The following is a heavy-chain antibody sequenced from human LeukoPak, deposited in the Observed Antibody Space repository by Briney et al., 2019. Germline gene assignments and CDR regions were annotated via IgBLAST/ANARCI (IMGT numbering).Heavy chain of an antibody. CDR1: SGSFSGYY. J-gene: IGHJ4*02. CDR3: ARGGYDYPLDY. Sequence: SETLSLTCGVFSGSFSGYYWSWVRQAPGKGLEWIGEINHSRSTNYNPSLTGRLTLSVDTSKNQFSLRLSSVTAADTAVYYCARGGYDYPLDYWGQGTLVTVSS. D-gene: IGHD3-22*01. V-gene: IGHV4-34*01. CDR2: INHSRST.